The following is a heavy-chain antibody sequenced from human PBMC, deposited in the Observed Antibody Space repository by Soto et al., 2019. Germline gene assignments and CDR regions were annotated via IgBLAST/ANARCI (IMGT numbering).Heavy chain of an antibody. CDR3: ARDSCSGGSCYAPFDAFDI. Sequence: SETLSLTCTVSGDFINDYYWSWIRQPPGRGLEWIGYIYYDGRTTYSPSLKSRVNVSLDKSKNKLSLKLRSVTTADTAVYFCARDSCSGGSCYAPFDAFDIWGQGKMVT. CDR2: IYYDGRT. V-gene: IGHV4-59*01. J-gene: IGHJ3*02. D-gene: IGHD2-15*01. CDR1: GDFINDYY.